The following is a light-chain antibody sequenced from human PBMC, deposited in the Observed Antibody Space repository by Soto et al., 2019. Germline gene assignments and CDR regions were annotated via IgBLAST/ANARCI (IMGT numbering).Light chain of an antibody. CDR1: QNINTY. J-gene: IGKJ3*01. CDR2: AAS. CDR3: QQSSTAPFT. Sequence: DIQMTQSPSSLSASEGDRVTITCRASQNINTYLNWYQQKPGKAPKLLIFAASSWQSGLPSRFSGSGSRTDFTLTISSLQPEDFATYDCQQSSTAPFTFGPGTKVDIK. V-gene: IGKV1-39*01.